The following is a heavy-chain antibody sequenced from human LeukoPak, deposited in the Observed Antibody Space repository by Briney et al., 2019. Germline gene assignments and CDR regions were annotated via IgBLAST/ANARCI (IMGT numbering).Heavy chain of an antibody. J-gene: IGHJ4*02. Sequence: SETLSLTCTVSGVSVSSGSYYWSWIRQPAGKGLEWIGRIYTSGSTNYNPSLKSRVTISVDTSKNQFSLKLSSVTAADTAVYYCASQYSSSWLSFDYWGQGTLVTVSS. CDR3: ASQYSSSWLSFDY. V-gene: IGHV4-61*02. D-gene: IGHD6-13*01. CDR1: GVSVSSGSYY. CDR2: IYTSGST.